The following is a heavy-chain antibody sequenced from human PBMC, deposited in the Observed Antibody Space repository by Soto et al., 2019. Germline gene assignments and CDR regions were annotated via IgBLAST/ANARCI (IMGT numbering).Heavy chain of an antibody. V-gene: IGHV1-2*02. CDR1: GYTFSDYY. CDR2: INSQSGGT. CDR3: ARERYCTSTTCSASDY. D-gene: IGHD2-2*01. J-gene: IGHJ4*02. Sequence: ASVKVSCKASGYTFSDYYMHWVRQAPGQGLEWMGWINSQSGGTGYAEKFQGQVTMSRDTSISTAYMELRRLTSDDSAMYYCARERYCTSTTCSASDYWAQGTMVTVSS.